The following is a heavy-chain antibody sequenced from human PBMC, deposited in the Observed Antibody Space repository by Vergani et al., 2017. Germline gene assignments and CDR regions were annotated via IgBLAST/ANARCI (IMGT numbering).Heavy chain of an antibody. V-gene: IGHV3-23*01. CDR3: AKDLRAGIGAFDI. Sequence: EVQLLESGGGLVQPGGSLRLSCAASGFTFSSYAMCWVRQAPGKGLEWVSAISGSGGSTYYADSVKGRFTISRDNSKNTLYLQMNSLRAEDTAVYYCAKDLRAGIGAFDIWGQGTMVTVSS. J-gene: IGHJ3*02. D-gene: IGHD6-19*01. CDR2: ISGSGGST. CDR1: GFTFSSYA.